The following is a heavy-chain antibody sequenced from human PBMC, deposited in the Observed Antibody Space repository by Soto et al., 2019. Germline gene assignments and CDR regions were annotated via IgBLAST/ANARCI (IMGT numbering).Heavy chain of an antibody. CDR3: ARCTVDTIVTSGWCHYLDP. D-gene: IGHD6-19*01. CDR2: VSGSGGTT. V-gene: IGHV3-23*01. J-gene: IGHJ5*02. CDR1: GFTFSSSA. Sequence: EVQLLDSGGGLVQPGGSLRLSCAASGFTFSSSAMSWVRPAPGKGLEWVSAVSGSGGTTYYADSVRGRFTISRDNSKNTLYLQMNSLRAEDTAIYFCARCTVDTIVTSGWCHYLDPWGQGTLVTVSS.